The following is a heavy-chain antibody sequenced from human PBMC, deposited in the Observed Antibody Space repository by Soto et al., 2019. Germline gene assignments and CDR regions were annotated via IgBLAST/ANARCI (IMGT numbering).Heavy chain of an antibody. J-gene: IGHJ4*02. CDR3: ARVHYDSSSYYYYIFDY. CDR1: GYSISSGYY. CDR2: IYHSGST. D-gene: IGHD3-22*01. Sequence: SETLSLTCAVSGYSISSGYYWGGIRQPPGKGLEWIGSIYHSGSTYYNPSLKSRVTISVDTSKNRFSLKLSSVTAADTAVYYCARVHYDSSSYYYYIFDYWGQGTLVTVSS. V-gene: IGHV4-38-2*01.